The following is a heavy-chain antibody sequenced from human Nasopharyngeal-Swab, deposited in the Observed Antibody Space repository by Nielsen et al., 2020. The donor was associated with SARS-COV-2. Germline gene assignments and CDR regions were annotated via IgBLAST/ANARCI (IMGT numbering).Heavy chain of an antibody. Sequence: GEPLKISCAASGFTFNNYNFNWVCQAPGKGLEWVSSISSSSSYIYYADSVKGRFTISRDNAKNSLYLQMNSLRAEDTAVYYCARDGLDYDFWSAYFMDVRGQGTTVTVSS. J-gene: IGHJ6*02. V-gene: IGHV3-21*01. CDR2: ISSSSSYI. CDR3: ARDGLDYDFWSAYFMDV. D-gene: IGHD3-3*01. CDR1: GFTFNNYN.